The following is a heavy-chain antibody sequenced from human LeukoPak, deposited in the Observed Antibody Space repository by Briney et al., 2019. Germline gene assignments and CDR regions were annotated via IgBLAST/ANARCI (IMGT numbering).Heavy chain of an antibody. Sequence: PGGSLRLSCAASGFTFDDYGMSWVRQAPGKGLEWVSGINWNGGSTGYADSVKGRFTISRDNAKNSLYLQMNSLRAEDTALYHCARAMTTGRGDYFDYWGQGTLVTVSS. CDR1: GFTFDDYG. D-gene: IGHD4-17*01. CDR3: ARAMTTGRGDYFDY. CDR2: INWNGGST. V-gene: IGHV3-20*01. J-gene: IGHJ4*02.